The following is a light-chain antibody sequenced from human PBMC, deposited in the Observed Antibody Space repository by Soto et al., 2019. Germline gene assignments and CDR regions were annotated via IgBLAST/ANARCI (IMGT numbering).Light chain of an antibody. CDR1: QSVSGRY. J-gene: IGKJ1*01. CDR3: QQYNNWPRT. Sequence: EIVLTQSPGTLSLSPGERATLSCRASQSVSGRYLAWYQQKPGQAPRLLIYGASTRATGIPARFSGSGSGTEFTLTISSLQSEDFAVYYCQQYNNWPRTFGQGTKVDI. V-gene: IGKV3-15*01. CDR2: GAS.